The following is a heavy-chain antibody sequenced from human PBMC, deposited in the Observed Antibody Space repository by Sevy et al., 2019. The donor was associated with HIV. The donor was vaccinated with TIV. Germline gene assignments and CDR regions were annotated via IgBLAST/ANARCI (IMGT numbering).Heavy chain of an antibody. D-gene: IGHD3-16*02. CDR2: IKQDGTEE. V-gene: IGHV3-7*01. CDR1: GFTFSTYW. Sequence: GGSLRLSCAASGFTFSTYWMTWVRQAPGKGLEWVANIKQDGTEEDYVHSVKGRFTISRDNAKKSLYLQLDSLRAEDTAVYFCARALADWGSFHYSLWGQGTLVTVSS. CDR3: ARALADWGSFHYSL. J-gene: IGHJ4*02.